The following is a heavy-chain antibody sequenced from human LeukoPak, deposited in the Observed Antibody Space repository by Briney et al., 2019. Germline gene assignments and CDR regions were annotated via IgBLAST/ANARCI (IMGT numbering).Heavy chain of an antibody. V-gene: IGHV3-7*03. CDR1: GFTFRSPW. Sequence: GGSLRLSCVESGFTFRSPWMAWLRQAPEKGLEWVANINEDGSQKYYLGSVTGRFTISRDNAKNSLYLQMNSLSAEDTAMYYCARDGGWHRFDYWGQGTLVIVSS. CDR2: INEDGSQK. CDR3: ARDGGWHRFDY. D-gene: IGHD6-19*01. J-gene: IGHJ4*02.